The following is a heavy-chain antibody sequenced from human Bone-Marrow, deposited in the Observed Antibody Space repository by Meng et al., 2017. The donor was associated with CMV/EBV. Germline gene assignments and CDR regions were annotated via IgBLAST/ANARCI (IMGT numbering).Heavy chain of an antibody. CDR1: GFTFSSYA. J-gene: IGHJ4*02. D-gene: IGHD5-12*01. CDR3: ARAGWGGYDPCDY. CDR2: ISYDGSNK. Sequence: GGSLRLSCAASGFTFSSYAMHWVRQAPGKGLEWVAVISYDGSNKYYADSVKGRFTISRDNSKNTLYLQMNSLRAEDTAVYYCARAGWGGYDPCDYWGQGKLVTVSS. V-gene: IGHV3-30-3*01.